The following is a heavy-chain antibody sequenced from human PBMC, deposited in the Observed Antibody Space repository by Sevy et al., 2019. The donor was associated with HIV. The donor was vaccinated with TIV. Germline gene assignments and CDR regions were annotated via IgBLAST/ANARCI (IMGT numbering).Heavy chain of an antibody. Sequence: GGSLRLSCAASGFTFSSYWMSWVRQAPGKGLEWVSVIYSGGNTYYADSVKGRFTISRDNSKNTVYLQMNSLRVEDTAVYFCARETVSGYNLWGQGTVVTVSS. V-gene: IGHV3-53*01. CDR3: ARETVSGYNL. D-gene: IGHD5-12*01. J-gene: IGHJ4*02. CDR2: IYSGGNT. CDR1: GFTFSSYW.